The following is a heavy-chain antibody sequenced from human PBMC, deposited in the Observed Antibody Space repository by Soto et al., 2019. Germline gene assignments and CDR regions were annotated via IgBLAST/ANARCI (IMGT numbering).Heavy chain of an antibody. D-gene: IGHD1-26*01. CDR1: GFTFSSYA. CDR3: ARAQSSGNYYSDY. Sequence: SLRLSCAASGFTFSSYAMHWVRQAPGKGLEWVAVIWYDGTNKYYADSVKGRFTISRDNSKNTLYLQMNSLRAEDMAVYYCARAQSSGNYYSDYWGQGTLVTVSS. J-gene: IGHJ4*02. CDR2: IWYDGTNK. V-gene: IGHV3-33*01.